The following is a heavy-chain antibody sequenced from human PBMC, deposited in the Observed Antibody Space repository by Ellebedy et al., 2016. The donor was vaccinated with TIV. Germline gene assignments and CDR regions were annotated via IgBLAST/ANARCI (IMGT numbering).Heavy chain of an antibody. V-gene: IGHV3-23*01. CDR2: ISHTGSRT. D-gene: IGHD5-18*01. CDR3: AKARTPCDGYWVFDD. Sequence: GESLKISCAASVFSFNSYAMSWVRQAPGKGLEWVSTISHTGSRTYYADSVEGRLTISRDNSKSTLDLQMSSLRAEDTAVYYCAKARTPCDGYWVFDDWGQGTLVTVSS. J-gene: IGHJ4*02. CDR1: VFSFNSYA.